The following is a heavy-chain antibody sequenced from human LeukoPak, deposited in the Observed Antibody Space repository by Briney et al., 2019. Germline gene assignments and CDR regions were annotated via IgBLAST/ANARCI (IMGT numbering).Heavy chain of an antibody. D-gene: IGHD3-10*01. CDR2: TIPIFGTA. V-gene: IGHV1-69*06. CDR3: ATPVFHGSDPSLYYYYMAV. CDR1: GYTFTNYA. Sequence: SVKVSCKASGYTFTNYAMNWVRQAPGQGLEWMGGTIPIFGTANYAQKFQGRVTITADKSTSTAYMELSSLRAEDTAVYYCATPVFHGSDPSLYYYYMAVWGKGTTVTISS. J-gene: IGHJ6*03.